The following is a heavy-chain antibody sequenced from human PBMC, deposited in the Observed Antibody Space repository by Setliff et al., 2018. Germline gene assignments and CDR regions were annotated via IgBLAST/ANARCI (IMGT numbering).Heavy chain of an antibody. CDR2: IFPTGTT. Sequence: SETLSLTCTVSGDSITSGSVYWSWIRQPAGKGLEWIGHIFPTGTTNYNPDLKSRVTMSVDTSKKRFSLMLRSVTAADTAIYYCARYNSSAACFDLWGPGTLVTVS. CDR1: GDSITSGSVY. J-gene: IGHJ5*02. V-gene: IGHV4-61*09. CDR3: ARYNSSAACFDL. D-gene: IGHD1-20*01.